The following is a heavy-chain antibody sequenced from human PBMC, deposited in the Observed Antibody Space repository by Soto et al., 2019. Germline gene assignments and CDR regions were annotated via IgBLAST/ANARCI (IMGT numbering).Heavy chain of an antibody. V-gene: IGHV4-59*01. D-gene: IGHD2-15*01. CDR2: IYYSGST. J-gene: IGHJ5*02. CDR3: ARVVPPYLVVAATPNWFDP. Sequence: SETLSLTCTVSGGSISSYYWSWIRQHTGKGLEWIGYIYYSGSTNYNPSLKSRVTISVDTSKNQFSLKLSSVTAADTAVYYCARVVPPYLVVAATPNWFDPWGQGTLVTVSS. CDR1: GGSISSYY.